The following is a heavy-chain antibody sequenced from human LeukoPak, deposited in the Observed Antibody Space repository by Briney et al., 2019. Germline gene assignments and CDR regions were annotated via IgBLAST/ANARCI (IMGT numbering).Heavy chain of an antibody. D-gene: IGHD6-19*01. CDR1: GFTFSSYA. J-gene: IGHJ4*02. CDR3: AKGKDDSSGWYFFY. V-gene: IGHV3-23*01. Sequence: GGSLRLSCAASGFTFSSYAMSWVRQAPGKGLEWVSAISGSGGSTYYADSVKGRFTISRDNAKNTLYLQMNSLRAEDTAVYYCAKGKDDSSGWYFFYWGQGTLVTVSS. CDR2: ISGSGGST.